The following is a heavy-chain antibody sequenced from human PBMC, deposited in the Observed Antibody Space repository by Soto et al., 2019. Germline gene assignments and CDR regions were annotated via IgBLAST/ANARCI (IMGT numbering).Heavy chain of an antibody. CDR1: GFTFSYG. J-gene: IGHJ4*02. D-gene: IGHD2-15*01. CDR2: ISYDSSNK. V-gene: IGHV3-30*18. Sequence: VQLLESGGGLIQPGGSLRLSCAASGFTFSYGIHWLRQAPGKGLEWVAYISYDSSNKFYGESVKGRFTISRDNSNNTQFLQMNSLRAEDTAVYYCAKLVIGYCSGNTCDDYWGQGTLVAVS. CDR3: AKLVIGYCSGNTCDDY.